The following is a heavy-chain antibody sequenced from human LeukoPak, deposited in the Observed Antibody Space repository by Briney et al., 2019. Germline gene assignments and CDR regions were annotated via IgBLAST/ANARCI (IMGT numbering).Heavy chain of an antibody. CDR1: GYTFTSYG. Sequence: ASVKVSCKASGYTFTSYGISWVRQAPGQGLEWMGWISAYNGNTNYAQKLQGRVTMTTDTSTSTAYMELRSLRSDDTAVYYCARSVGATVDYYYYYMDVWGKGTTVTVSS. V-gene: IGHV1-18*01. J-gene: IGHJ6*03. D-gene: IGHD1-26*01. CDR3: ARSVGATVDYYYYYMDV. CDR2: ISAYNGNT.